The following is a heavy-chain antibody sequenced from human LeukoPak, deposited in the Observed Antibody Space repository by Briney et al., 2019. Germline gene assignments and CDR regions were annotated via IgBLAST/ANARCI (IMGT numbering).Heavy chain of an antibody. CDR2: VSYSFHA. CDR1: GFTLGSHD. J-gene: IGHJ4*02. V-gene: IGHV3-13*01. D-gene: IGHD5-24*01. CDR3: VREARGSHYTYFDY. Sequence: GGSLRLSCTASGFTLGSHDMHWVRQIRGEGLEWVAAVSYSFHAFFADSVQGRFTISRDDARNSLYLQMNSLRAGDTAVYYCVREARGSHYTYFDYWGQGTLVTVSS.